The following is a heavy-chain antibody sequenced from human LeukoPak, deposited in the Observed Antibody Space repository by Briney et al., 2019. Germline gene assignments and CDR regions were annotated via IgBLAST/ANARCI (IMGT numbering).Heavy chain of an antibody. D-gene: IGHD2-15*01. J-gene: IGHJ4*02. CDR1: GFIFSNYW. Sequence: SGGSLRLSCAASGFIFSNYWMYWVSQAPGKGLVWVSGINTDGSSTNYADSVKGRFTISRDNAKNTLYLQMNSLRAEDTAVYHCVRISLDCSGGSCQGGYWGQGTLVTVSS. CDR2: INTDGSST. CDR3: VRISLDCSGGSCQGGY. V-gene: IGHV3-74*01.